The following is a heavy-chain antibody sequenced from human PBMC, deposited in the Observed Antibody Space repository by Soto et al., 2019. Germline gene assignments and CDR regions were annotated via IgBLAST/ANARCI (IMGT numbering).Heavy chain of an antibody. CDR1: GFTFSHSA. J-gene: IGHJ5*01. D-gene: IGHD3-16*01. Sequence: GGSLRLSCSASGFTFSHSAMHWVRQAPGKGLEYVAAIGSTGASTYYPGSVKGRFIISRENSKNTLFLQMNSLRPEDTAVYYCVRGGGAYAGSSLWFDSWGQGTLVTVSS. V-gene: IGHV3-64D*06. CDR3: VRGGGAYAGSSLWFDS. CDR2: IGSTGAST.